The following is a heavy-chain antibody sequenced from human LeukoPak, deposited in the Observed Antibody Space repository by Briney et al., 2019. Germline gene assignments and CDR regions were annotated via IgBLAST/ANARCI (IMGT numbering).Heavy chain of an antibody. D-gene: IGHD3-3*01. CDR2: TYYSGST. J-gene: IGHJ3*02. CDR3: ARQGAYDFWSGQGAFDI. V-gene: IGHV4-39*01. Sequence: PSETLSLTCTVSGGSISSYYWGWIRQPPGKGLEWIGSTYYSGSTYYNPSLKSRVTISVDTSKNQFSLKLSSVTAADTAVYYCARQGAYDFWSGQGAFDIWGQGTMVTVSS. CDR1: GGSISSYY.